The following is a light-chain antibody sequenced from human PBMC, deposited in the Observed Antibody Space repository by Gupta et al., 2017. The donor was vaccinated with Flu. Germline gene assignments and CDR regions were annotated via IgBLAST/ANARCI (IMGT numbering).Light chain of an antibody. V-gene: IGKV1-5*03. Sequence: DIQMTQSPSPLSASVGDRVTMTCRASHGISDRLAWYQQKPGKAPKLLIYKASTLESGVPLRFSGSGSGTKFTLTITSLHPDDVATYYCQQYNSYSQTFGQGTKVEIK. J-gene: IGKJ1*01. CDR3: QQYNSYSQT. CDR2: KAS. CDR1: HGISDR.